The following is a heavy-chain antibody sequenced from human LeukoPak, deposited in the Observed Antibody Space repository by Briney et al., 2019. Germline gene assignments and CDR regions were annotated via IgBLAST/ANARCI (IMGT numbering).Heavy chain of an antibody. CDR2: INPNSGGT. CDR3: ARASASYSSSPRYYYYCMDV. CDR1: GYTFTGYY. J-gene: IGHJ6*03. Sequence: ASVKVFCKASGYTFTGYYMHWVRQAPGQGLEWMGWINPNSGGTNYAQKFQGRVTMTRDTSISTAYMELSRLRSDDTAVYYCARASASYSSSPRYYYYCMDVWGKGTTVTVSS. V-gene: IGHV1-2*02. D-gene: IGHD6-6*01.